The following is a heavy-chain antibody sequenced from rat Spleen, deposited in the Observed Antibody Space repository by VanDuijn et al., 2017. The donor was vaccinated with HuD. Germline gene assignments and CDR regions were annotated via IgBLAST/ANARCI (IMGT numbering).Heavy chain of an antibody. CDR1: GFTFSNFW. J-gene: IGHJ4*01. CDR2: ISTDGGST. V-gene: IGHV5-58*01. D-gene: IGHD1-11*01. Sequence: EVQLVETGGGLVQPGRSLKLSCVTSGFTFSNFWMYWIRQAPGKGLEWVSSISTDGGSTYYPDSVKGRFIMSRDNAENTVYLQMNSLRSEDTATYYCVKDRDGGYAMDAWGQVASVTVSS. CDR3: VKDRDGGYAMDA.